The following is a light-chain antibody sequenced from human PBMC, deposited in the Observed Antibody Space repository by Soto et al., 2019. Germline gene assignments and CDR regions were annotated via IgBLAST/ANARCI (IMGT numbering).Light chain of an antibody. CDR3: QQCGSSPPT. Sequence: EVVLTQSPGTLSLSPGETTTLSCRATHRLTSAYLVWYQQRPGQPPRLLMSGASTRAPGTPDRFSGRGSGTDFTLTISRLEPEGFAVYYCQQCGSSPPTFGQGTKVDIK. CDR2: GAS. V-gene: IGKV3-20*01. J-gene: IGKJ1*01. CDR1: HRLTSAY.